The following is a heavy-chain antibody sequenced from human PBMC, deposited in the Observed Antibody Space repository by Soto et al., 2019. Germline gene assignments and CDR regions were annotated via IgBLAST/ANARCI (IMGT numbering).Heavy chain of an antibody. CDR1: GYTFTSYG. J-gene: IGHJ3*02. CDR3: ARTTEDDYILEGDAFDI. CDR2: ISAYNGNT. V-gene: IGHV1-18*01. Sequence: ASVKVSCKASGYTFTSYGISWVRQAPGQGLEWMGWISAYNGNTNYAQKLQGRVTMTTDTSTSTAYMELRSLRSDDTAVYYCARTTEDDYILEGDAFDIWGQGTMVTVSS. D-gene: IGHD3-16*01.